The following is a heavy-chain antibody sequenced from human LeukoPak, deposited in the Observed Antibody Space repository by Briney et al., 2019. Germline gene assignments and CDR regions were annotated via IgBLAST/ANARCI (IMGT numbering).Heavy chain of an antibody. D-gene: IGHD2-2*01. CDR2: ISYDGSNK. J-gene: IGHJ4*02. CDR1: GFTFSSYG. Sequence: GGSLRLSCAASGFTFSSYGMHWVRQAPGKGLEWVAVISYDGSNKYYADSVKGRFTISRDNSKNTLYLQMNSLRVEDTAVYYCAKDTSKFLAVPGLADYWGQGTLVTVSS. V-gene: IGHV3-30*18. CDR3: AKDTSKFLAVPGLADY.